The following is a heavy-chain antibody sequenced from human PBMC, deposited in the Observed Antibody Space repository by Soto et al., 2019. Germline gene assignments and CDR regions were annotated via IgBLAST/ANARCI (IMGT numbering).Heavy chain of an antibody. Sequence: QVQLVESGGGLVKPGGSLRLSCATSGFIFSDYYMHWIRQAPGKGLEWISYISGNGRIIQYADSAKGRFTISRDNDQNSLYLQMNSLSAEDTALYFCARDFDADSRTDFAYWGQGTLVTVSS. CDR3: ARDFDADSRTDFAY. V-gene: IGHV3-11*01. J-gene: IGHJ4*02. CDR1: GFIFSDYY. D-gene: IGHD4-17*01. CDR2: ISGNGRII.